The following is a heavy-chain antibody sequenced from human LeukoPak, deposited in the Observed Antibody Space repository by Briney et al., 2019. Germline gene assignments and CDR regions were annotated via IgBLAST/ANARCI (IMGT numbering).Heavy chain of an antibody. CDR2: INHNGNVN. D-gene: IGHD3-16*02. CDR3: AKDVPSDLSSWFDP. CDR1: GFTFSSYW. Sequence: GGSLRLSCAASGFTFSSYWMNWARQAPGKGLEWVASINHNGNVNYYVDSVKGRFTISRDNSKNTLYLQMNSLRAEDTAVYYCAKDVPSDLSSWFDPWGQGTLVTVSS. V-gene: IGHV3-7*01. J-gene: IGHJ5*02.